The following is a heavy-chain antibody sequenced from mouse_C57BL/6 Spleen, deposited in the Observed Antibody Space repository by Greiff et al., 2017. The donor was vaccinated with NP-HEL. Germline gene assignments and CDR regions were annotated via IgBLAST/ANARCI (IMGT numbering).Heavy chain of an antibody. Sequence: VQLQQPGAELVRPGSSVKLSCKASGYTFTSYWMHWVKQRPIQGLEWIGNIDPSDSETHYNQKFKDKATLTVDKSSSTAYMQLSSLTSEDSAVYDCALYYGSNYWYFDVWGTGTTVTVSS. D-gene: IGHD1-1*01. J-gene: IGHJ1*03. V-gene: IGHV1-52*01. CDR3: ALYYGSNYWYFDV. CDR2: IDPSDSET. CDR1: GYTFTSYW.